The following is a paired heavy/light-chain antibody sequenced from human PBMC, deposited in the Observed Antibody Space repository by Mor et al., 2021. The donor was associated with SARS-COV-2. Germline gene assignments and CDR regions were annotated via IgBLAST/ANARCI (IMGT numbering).Light chain of an antibody. CDR3: QHYVNSRA. J-gene: IGKJ1*01. CDR1: QSVTYNY. CDR2: GAS. Sequence: EIVLTQSPGTLSLSPGERATLSCRASQSVTYNYLAWFQHKPGQAPRLLIYGASNRATGIPDRFSGSGSGTDFTLTISRLEPEDFAVYYCQHYVNSRAFGQGTKVESK. V-gene: IGKV3-20*01.
Heavy chain of an antibody. V-gene: IGHV3-72*01. CDR3: VSPQFDFKFDY. CDR2: TKNKRNGYTT. D-gene: IGHD3-3*01. CDR1: GFTFSDHY. J-gene: IGHJ4*02. Sequence: EVQLVESGGGLVQPGGSLRLSCVVSGFTFSDHYMDWVRQAPGKGLEWVGRTKNKRNGYTTQYAASVKGRFTISRDDSKNSLYLQMNSLETEDTAVYYCVSPQFDFKFDYWGQGTLVTVSS.